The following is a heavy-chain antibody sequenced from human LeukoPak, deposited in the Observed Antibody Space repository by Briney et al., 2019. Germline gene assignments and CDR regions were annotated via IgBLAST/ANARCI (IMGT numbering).Heavy chain of an antibody. D-gene: IGHD4-23*01. CDR1: GYTFTTYD. J-gene: IGHJ4*02. Sequence: GASVKVSCKASGYTFTTYDINWVRQATGQGLEWMGWVNPNSGNTGYAQKFQGRVTMTRNTSISTAYMELSRLRSDDTAVYYCARAYSHMTTVVQGGDYWGQGTLVTVSS. CDR2: VNPNSGNT. CDR3: ARAYSHMTTVVQGGDY. V-gene: IGHV1-8*01.